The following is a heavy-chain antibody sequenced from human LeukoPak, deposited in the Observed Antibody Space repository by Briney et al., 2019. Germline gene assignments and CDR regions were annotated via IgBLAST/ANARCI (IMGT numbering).Heavy chain of an antibody. CDR3: AIKTRANRPLGSWFDP. J-gene: IGHJ5*02. D-gene: IGHD3-16*01. CDR1: GYSIGNGYY. CDR2: IYHSGDT. V-gene: IGHV4-38-2*02. Sequence: SETLSLTCTVSGYSIGNGYYWGWIRQPPGKGLEWIGSIYHSGDTFYNPSLKSRVTISVDTSKNQFSLNLASVTAADTAVYYCAIKTRANRPLGSWFDPWGQGTLVTVSS.